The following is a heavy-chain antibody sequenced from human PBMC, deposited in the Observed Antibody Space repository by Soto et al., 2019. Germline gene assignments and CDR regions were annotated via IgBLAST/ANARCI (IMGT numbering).Heavy chain of an antibody. D-gene: IGHD2-8*01. CDR1: GISFDDYA. J-gene: IGHJ4*02. CDR3: AKDTAPGFYDANGHLDY. CDR2: INWDSGDI. V-gene: IGHV3-9*01. Sequence: GGSLRLSCVVSGISFDDYAMHWVRQVPGKGLEWVSGINWDSGDIGYADSVKGRFTISRDNAKNSLYLQMTSLKTEDTALYYCAKDTAPGFYDANGHLDYWGQGTPVPVSS.